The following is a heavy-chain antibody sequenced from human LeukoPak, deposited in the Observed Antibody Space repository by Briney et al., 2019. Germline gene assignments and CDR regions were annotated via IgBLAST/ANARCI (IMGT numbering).Heavy chain of an antibody. V-gene: IGHV1-18*01. CDR1: GYTFTSYG. J-gene: IGHJ6*02. CDR2: ISAYNGNT. CDR3: ARAGYCSSTSCYEADYDYYGMDV. D-gene: IGHD2-2*01. Sequence: ASVKVSCKASGYTFTSYGISWVRQAPGQGLEWMGWISAYNGNTNYAQKLQGRVTMTTDTSTSTAYMELRSLRSDDTAVYYCARAGYCSSTSCYEADYDYYGMDVWGQGTTVTVSS.